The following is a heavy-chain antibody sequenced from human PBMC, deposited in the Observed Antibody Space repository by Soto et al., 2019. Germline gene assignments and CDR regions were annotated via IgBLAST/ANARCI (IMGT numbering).Heavy chain of an antibody. Sequence: GESLKISCAASTFTFSSYAMSWVRQAPGKGLEWVSSISGNGGNTYYADSVKGRFTISRDNSKNTLYLQMNSLRAEDTAVYYCAKNSENFGDSKYDYWGQGTLVTISS. D-gene: IGHD4-17*01. V-gene: IGHV3-23*01. J-gene: IGHJ4*02. CDR2: ISGNGGNT. CDR3: AKNSENFGDSKYDY. CDR1: TFTFSSYA.